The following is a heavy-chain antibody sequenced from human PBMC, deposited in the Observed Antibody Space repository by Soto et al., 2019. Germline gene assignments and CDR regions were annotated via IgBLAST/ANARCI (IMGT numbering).Heavy chain of an antibody. CDR2: TYYRSKWYN. J-gene: IGHJ6*02. D-gene: IGHD3-22*01. CDR3: ARGTYYYDSSGYPLLYYYYGMDV. Sequence: PSQTLSLTCAISGDSVSSSSAAWNWIRQSPSRGLEWLGRTYYRSKWYNDYAVSVKSRITINPDTSKNQFSLQLNSVTPEDTAVYYCARGTYYYDSSGYPLLYYYYGMDVWGQGTTVTVSS. CDR1: GDSVSSSSAA. V-gene: IGHV6-1*01.